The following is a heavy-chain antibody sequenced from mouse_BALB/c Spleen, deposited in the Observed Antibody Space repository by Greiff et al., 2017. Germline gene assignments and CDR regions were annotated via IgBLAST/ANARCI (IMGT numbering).Heavy chain of an antibody. J-gene: IGHJ4*01. CDR3: ARQFTTASYAMDY. V-gene: IGHV5-12-2*01. CDR2: ISNGGGST. CDR1: GFTFSSYT. Sequence: EVHLVESGGGLVQPGGSLKLSCAASGFTFSSYTMSWVRQTPEKRLEWVAYISNGGGSTYYPDTVKGRFTISRDNAKNTLYLQMSSLKSEDTAMYYCARQFTTASYAMDYWGQGTSVTVSS. D-gene: IGHD1-2*01.